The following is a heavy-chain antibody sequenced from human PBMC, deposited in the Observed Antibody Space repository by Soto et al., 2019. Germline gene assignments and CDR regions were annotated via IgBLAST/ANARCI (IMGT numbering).Heavy chain of an antibody. J-gene: IGHJ4*02. CDR1: GFTFSSYG. D-gene: IGHD3-3*01. CDR2: IWYDGSNK. Sequence: GGSLRLSCAASGFTFSSYGMHWVRQAPGKGLEWVAVIWYDGSNKYYADSVKGRFTISRDNSKNTLYLQMNSLRAEDTAVYYCAKVFVFTIREGFDYWGLGTLVTVSS. V-gene: IGHV3-33*06. CDR3: AKVFVFTIREGFDY.